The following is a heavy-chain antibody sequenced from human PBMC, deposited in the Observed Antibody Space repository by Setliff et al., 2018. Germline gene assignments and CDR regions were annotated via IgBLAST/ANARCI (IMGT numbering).Heavy chain of an antibody. CDR3: TTSWSSGY. V-gene: IGHV3-23*01. D-gene: IGHD6-25*01. J-gene: IGHJ4*02. CDR2: ISGSGGST. CDR1: GFTFSSYA. Sequence: GGSLRLSCAASGFTFSSYAMSWVRQAPGKGLEWVSAISGSGGSTYYADSVKGRFTISRDNSKNTLYLQMNSLKTEDTAVYYCTTSWSSGYWGQGTLVTVSS.